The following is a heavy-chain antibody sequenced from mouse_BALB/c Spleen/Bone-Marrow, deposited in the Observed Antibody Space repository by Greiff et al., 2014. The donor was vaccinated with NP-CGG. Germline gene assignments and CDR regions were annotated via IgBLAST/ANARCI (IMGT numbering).Heavy chain of an antibody. CDR3: ARDMGGILFDS. V-gene: IGHV7-3*02. CDR1: GFTFTDYY. D-gene: IGHD4-1*01. CDR2: IRNKANGYTT. Sequence: EVKLMESGGGLVQPGGSLRLSCATSGFTFTDYYMNWVRQPPGEALEWLAFIRNKANGYTTEYSASMKGRFTISRDNSQSILYLHMNTLRAEDSATYYCARDMGGILFDSWGQGTTLTVSS. J-gene: IGHJ2*01.